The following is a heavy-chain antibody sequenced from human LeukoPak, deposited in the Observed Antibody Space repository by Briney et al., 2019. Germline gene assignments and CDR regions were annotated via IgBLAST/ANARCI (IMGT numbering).Heavy chain of an antibody. Sequence: GGSLRLSCAPSGFTFSSYAMSWVRRAPGKGLDWVAVISGGGSGTYYADSVRGRFTISRDNSKNTVYLQMNSLRAEDTAIYYCAKAVGSSGYFSRDAFDIWGQGTMVTVSS. CDR3: AKAVGSSGYFSRDAFDI. D-gene: IGHD3-22*01. J-gene: IGHJ3*02. CDR1: GFTFSSYA. V-gene: IGHV3-23*01. CDR2: ISGGGSGT.